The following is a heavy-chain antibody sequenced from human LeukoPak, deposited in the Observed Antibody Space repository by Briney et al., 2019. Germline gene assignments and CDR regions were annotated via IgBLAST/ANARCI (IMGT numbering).Heavy chain of an antibody. Sequence: ASVKVPCKASGYTFTGYYIHWVRQAPGQGLEWMGWIDPNSGGTNYAQKFQGRVTMPRDTSITTAYMELSGLRSDDTAIYYCARGKLAAPGRTGYNWFDPWGQGTLVTVSS. V-gene: IGHV1-2*02. CDR1: GYTFTGYY. D-gene: IGHD6-13*01. J-gene: IGHJ5*02. CDR3: ARGKLAAPGRTGYNWFDP. CDR2: IDPNSGGT.